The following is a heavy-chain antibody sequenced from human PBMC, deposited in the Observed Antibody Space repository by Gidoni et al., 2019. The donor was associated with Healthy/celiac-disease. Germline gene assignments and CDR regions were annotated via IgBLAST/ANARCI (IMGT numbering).Heavy chain of an antibody. J-gene: IGHJ1*01. Sequence: EVQLVESGGVVVQPGGSLRLSGTASGFTFDDYTMHWVRQAPGKGLEWVSLISWDGGSTYYADSVKGRFTISRENSKNSLYLQMNSLRTEDTALYYCAKDYSSSLGHWGQGTLVTVSS. CDR1: GFTFDDYT. V-gene: IGHV3-43*01. CDR2: ISWDGGST. CDR3: AKDYSSSLGH. D-gene: IGHD6-13*01.